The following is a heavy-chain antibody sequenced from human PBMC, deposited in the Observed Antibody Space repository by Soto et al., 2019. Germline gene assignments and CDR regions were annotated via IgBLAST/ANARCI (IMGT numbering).Heavy chain of an antibody. D-gene: IGHD6-19*01. V-gene: IGHV3-30*18. Sequence: QVQLVESGGGVVQPGRSLRLSCAASGFTFSSYGMHWVRQAPGKGLEWVAVISYDGSNKYYADSVKGRFTISRDNSKNTLYLQMNSLRAEDTAVYYCAKDPGEAVAGTGFDYWGQGTLVTVSS. CDR1: GFTFSSYG. CDR2: ISYDGSNK. J-gene: IGHJ4*02. CDR3: AKDPGEAVAGTGFDY.